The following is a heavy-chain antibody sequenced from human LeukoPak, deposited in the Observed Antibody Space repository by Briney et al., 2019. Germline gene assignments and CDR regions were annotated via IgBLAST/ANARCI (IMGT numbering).Heavy chain of an antibody. CDR3: ARAWDYGNWNYAWFDP. CDR1: GGSISSSSYY. Sequence: PSETLSLTCTVSGGSISSSSYYWGWIRQPPGKRLEWIGYIYYSGSTNYNPSLKSRVTISVDTSNNQFSLKLSSVTASDTAVYYCARAWDYGNWNYAWFDPWGQGTLVTVSS. J-gene: IGHJ5*02. V-gene: IGHV4-61*05. D-gene: IGHD1-7*01. CDR2: IYYSGST.